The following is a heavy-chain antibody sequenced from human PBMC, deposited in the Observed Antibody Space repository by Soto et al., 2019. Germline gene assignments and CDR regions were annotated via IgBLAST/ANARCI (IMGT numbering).Heavy chain of an antibody. CDR2: IYYSGST. Sequence: QVQLQESGPGLVKPSETLSLTCTVSGGSISSYYWSWIRQPPGKGLEWIGYIYYSGSTNYNPSLKSRVTISVDTSKNQFSLKLSSVTAADTAVYYCARDGDYIGQAGWFDPWGQGTLVTVSS. CDR3: ARDGDYIGQAGWFDP. V-gene: IGHV4-59*01. CDR1: GGSISSYY. J-gene: IGHJ5*02. D-gene: IGHD7-27*01.